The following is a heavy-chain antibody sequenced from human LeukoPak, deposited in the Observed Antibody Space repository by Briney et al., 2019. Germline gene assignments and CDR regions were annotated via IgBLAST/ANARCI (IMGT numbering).Heavy chain of an antibody. CDR2: ISYDGSNK. V-gene: IGHV3-30*18. CDR1: GFIFSSYG. Sequence: PGRSLRLSCAASGFIFSSYGMHWVRQAPGKGLEWVAVISYDGSNKYYADSVKGRFTISRDISKNTLYLQMNSLRPEDTAVYFCAKVDYGDYGFLENWGQGTLVTVSS. CDR3: AKVDYGDYGFLEN. J-gene: IGHJ4*02. D-gene: IGHD4-17*01.